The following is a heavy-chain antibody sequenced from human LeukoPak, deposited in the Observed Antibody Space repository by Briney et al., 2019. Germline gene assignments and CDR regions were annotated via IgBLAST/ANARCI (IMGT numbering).Heavy chain of an antibody. Sequence: ASVKVSCKASGYTFTSYYMHWVRQAPGQGLEWMGWINPNSGGTNYAQKFQGRVTMTRDMSISTAYMELSRLRSDDTAVYYCARDIAVAGTAGYMDVWGKGTTVTVSS. CDR2: INPNSGGT. CDR3: ARDIAVAGTAGYMDV. J-gene: IGHJ6*03. V-gene: IGHV1-2*02. CDR1: GYTFTSYY. D-gene: IGHD6-19*01.